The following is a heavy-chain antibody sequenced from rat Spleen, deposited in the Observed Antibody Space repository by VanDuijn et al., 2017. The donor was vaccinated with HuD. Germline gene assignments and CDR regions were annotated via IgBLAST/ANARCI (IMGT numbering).Heavy chain of an antibody. V-gene: IGHV4-2*01. Sequence: EVKLVESGGGLVQPGRSLKLSCTASGFNFNNYWMGWVRQAPGKGLEWIAEINKDSRTIKYIPSVKDKFTISRDNAQNTLYLQMSKLGSEDTAIYYCVREERGVDYWGQGVMVTVSS. CDR1: GFNFNNYW. CDR3: VREERGVDY. J-gene: IGHJ2*01. CDR2: INKDSRTI.